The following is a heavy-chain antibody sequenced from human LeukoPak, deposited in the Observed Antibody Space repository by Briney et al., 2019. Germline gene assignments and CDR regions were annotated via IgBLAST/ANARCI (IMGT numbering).Heavy chain of an antibody. Sequence: GESLKISCKGSGYSFTSYWIGWVRQMPGKGLEWMGIIYPGDSDTRYSPSFQGQVTISADKSISTAYLQWSSLKASDTAMYYCARLGEYCSDGSCYSYYYYYMDVWGKGTTVTVSS. CDR2: IYPGDSDT. CDR1: GYSFTSYW. J-gene: IGHJ6*03. CDR3: ARLGEYCSDGSCYSYYYYYMDV. V-gene: IGHV5-51*01. D-gene: IGHD2-15*01.